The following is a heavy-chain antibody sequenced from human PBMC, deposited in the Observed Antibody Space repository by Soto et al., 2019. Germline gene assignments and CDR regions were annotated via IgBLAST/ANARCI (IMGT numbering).Heavy chain of an antibody. CDR2: ISVYNGNR. Sequence: ALVKVSCKASGFNFVDHGFSWVRQAPGHALEWMGWISVYNGNREYAEKFQGRLSMTTDTSTDTAYMELGSLRSADTAVYYCARARAATFVPLEFWGQGTLVTVSS. CDR3: ARARAATFVPLEF. J-gene: IGHJ4*02. D-gene: IGHD2-15*01. CDR1: GFNFVDHG. V-gene: IGHV1-18*04.